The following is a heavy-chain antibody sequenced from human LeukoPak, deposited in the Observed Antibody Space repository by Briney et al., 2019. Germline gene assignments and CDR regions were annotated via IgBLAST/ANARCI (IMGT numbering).Heavy chain of an antibody. CDR3: ARVEMATIYH. Sequence: PWASVTVSCKASGYTFTGYYMHWVRHAPGQRLQGMGWVNPNSGGTNYDQTFQSRVTITRDTSISKAYMELSRLRSDDTAVYYCARVEMATIYHWGQGTLVTVSS. D-gene: IGHD5-24*01. CDR1: GYTFTGYY. CDR2: VNPNSGGT. V-gene: IGHV1-2*02. J-gene: IGHJ4*02.